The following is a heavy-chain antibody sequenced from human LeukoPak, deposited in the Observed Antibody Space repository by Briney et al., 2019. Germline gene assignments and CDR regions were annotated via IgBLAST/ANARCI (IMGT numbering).Heavy chain of an antibody. Sequence: SVKVSCKASGYTFTSYYMHWVRQAPGHGLEWMGGIIPLKGTSKLTQKLQDRATISADESTNTVYMEVRSLRSEDTALYYCATYDVLTGFEYWGQGTLVIVSS. J-gene: IGHJ4*02. CDR3: ATYDVLTGFEY. CDR1: GYTFTSYY. CDR2: IIPLKGTS. V-gene: IGHV1-69*13. D-gene: IGHD3-9*01.